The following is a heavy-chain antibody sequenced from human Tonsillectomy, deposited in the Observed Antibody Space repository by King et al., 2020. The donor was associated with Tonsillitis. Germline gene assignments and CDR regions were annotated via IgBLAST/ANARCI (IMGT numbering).Heavy chain of an antibody. CDR2: IGPSGGNA. Sequence: QLVESGGGLVQPGGALRLSCTAAGFTFSTYTMSWVRKAPGKGLEWVSVIGPSGGNAFYADSVKGRFTISRDNSKNMLYLQMNSLRAEDTAVYYCVKERWGDNWGVGTLVTVSS. J-gene: IGHJ4*02. V-gene: IGHV3-23*04. D-gene: IGHD7-27*01. CDR3: VKERWGDN. CDR1: GFTFSTYT.